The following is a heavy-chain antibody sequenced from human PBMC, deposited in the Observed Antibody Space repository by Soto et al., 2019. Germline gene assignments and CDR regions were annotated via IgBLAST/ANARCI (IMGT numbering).Heavy chain of an antibody. CDR2: ISGSGGST. Sequence: EVQLLESGGGLVQPGGSLRLSCAASGFTFSSYAMSWVRQAPGKGLEWVSAISGSGGSTYYADSVKCRFTISRDKSKITLYLKMNSLRTEDTGVYHCAKRGADCSSTSCYPGYFDYWGQGTLVTASS. V-gene: IGHV3-23*01. D-gene: IGHD2-2*01. CDR3: AKRGADCSSTSCYPGYFDY. J-gene: IGHJ4*02. CDR1: GFTFSSYA.